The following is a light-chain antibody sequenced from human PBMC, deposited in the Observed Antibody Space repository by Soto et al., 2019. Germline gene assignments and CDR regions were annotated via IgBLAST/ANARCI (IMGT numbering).Light chain of an antibody. V-gene: IGLV2-14*03. J-gene: IGLJ1*01. Sequence: SVLTQPASVSGSPGQSITTSCTGTSRDVGAYDYVSWYLQYPDKAPQLLIYYVDHRPSGVSSRFSGSKSGNTASLTISGLQAEDEGDYYCCSYADGSIYFFGTGTKVTVL. CDR1: SRDVGAYDY. CDR2: YVD. CDR3: CSYADGSIYF.